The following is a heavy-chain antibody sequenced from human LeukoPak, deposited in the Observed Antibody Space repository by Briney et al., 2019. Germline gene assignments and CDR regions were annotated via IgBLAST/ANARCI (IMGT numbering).Heavy chain of an antibody. CDR2: INHGGST. CDR1: GGSFSGYY. Sequence: PSETLSLTCAVYGGSFSGYYWSWIRQPPGEGLEWIGEINHGGSTNYNPSLKSRVTISVDTSKNQFFLKLRPATAADTAVYYCARSQKYGDYVLRRYFDLWGRGTLVTVSS. CDR3: ARSQKYGDYVLRRYFDL. V-gene: IGHV4-34*01. D-gene: IGHD4-17*01. J-gene: IGHJ2*01.